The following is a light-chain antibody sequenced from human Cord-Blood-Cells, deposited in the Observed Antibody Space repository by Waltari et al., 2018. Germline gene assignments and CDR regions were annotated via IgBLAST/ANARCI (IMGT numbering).Light chain of an antibody. CDR1: RSDVGGYTY. J-gene: IGLJ3*02. CDR3: SSYTSSSPWV. CDR2: DVS. V-gene: IGLV2-14*01. Sequence: QSALTQPASVSGSPRQSITISCTGTRSDVGGYTYVSWYPQHPGKAPKLMIYDVSNRPSGVSNRFSGSKSGNRAPLTISGLQAWDESDYYCSSYTSSSPWVFGGGTKLTVL.